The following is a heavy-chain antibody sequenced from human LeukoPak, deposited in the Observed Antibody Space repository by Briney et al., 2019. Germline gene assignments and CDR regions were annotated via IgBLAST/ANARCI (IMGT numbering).Heavy chain of an antibody. CDR1: GFTFSRYS. CDR3: ARELMATILSFAAGYFDY. CDR2: ISYDGSNK. D-gene: IGHD5-24*01. J-gene: IGHJ4*02. V-gene: IGHV3-30*03. Sequence: GGSLRLSCAASGFTFSRYSMNWVRQAPGKGLEWVAIISYDGSNKYYADSVKGRFTISRDNSKNTLYLQMNSLRAEDTAVYYCARELMATILSFAAGYFDYWGQGTLVTVSS.